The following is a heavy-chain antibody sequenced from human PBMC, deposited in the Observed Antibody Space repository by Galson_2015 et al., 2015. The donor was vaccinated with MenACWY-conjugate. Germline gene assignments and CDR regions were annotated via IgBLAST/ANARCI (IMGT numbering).Heavy chain of an antibody. V-gene: IGHV1-3*04. D-gene: IGHD3-3*01. J-gene: IGHJ4*02. CDR2: THTGNGIP. CDR3: ARDQVTIFEVVIANYFDY. Sequence: SVKVSCKASGYVFSRNAIHWLRQAPGQRPEWMAYTHTGNGIPKYSPKFQGRVTITMDTSASTVYMELSSLTSEDTAVYYCARDQVTIFEVVIANYFDYWGQGTLVTVSS. CDR1: GYVFSRNA.